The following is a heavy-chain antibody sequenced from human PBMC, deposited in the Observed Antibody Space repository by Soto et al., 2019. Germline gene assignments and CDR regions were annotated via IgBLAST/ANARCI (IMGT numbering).Heavy chain of an antibody. D-gene: IGHD6-13*01. CDR3: ARYSAASGTYYFDY. V-gene: IGHV4-4*02. J-gene: IGHJ4*02. CDR2: IHPGRGV. CDR1: DASISTTLW. Sequence: QVYLQQSGPGLVHPSGTLSLTCSFSDASISTTLWWSWVRRPPGRGLEWIGEIHPGRGVNYNPSLNSRVTLSVDQANNQFSLRLASLTAADTAIYYCARYSAASGTYYFDYWGQGTLVTVSS.